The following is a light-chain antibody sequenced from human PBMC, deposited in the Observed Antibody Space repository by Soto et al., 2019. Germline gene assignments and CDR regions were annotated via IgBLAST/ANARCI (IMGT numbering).Light chain of an antibody. J-gene: IGKJ5*01. CDR1: QSISSY. Sequence: DIQMTQSPSSLSASVGDRVTITCRASQSISSYLNWYQQKPGKAPKLLIYAASSLQSGVPSRFSGSESGTDFTHTISSLQPEEFATYYCQLSYSTPITFGQGTRLEIK. CDR3: QLSYSTPIT. CDR2: AAS. V-gene: IGKV1-39*01.